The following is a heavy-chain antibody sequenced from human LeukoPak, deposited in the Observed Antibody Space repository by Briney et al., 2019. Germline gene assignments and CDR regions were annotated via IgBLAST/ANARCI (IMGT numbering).Heavy chain of an antibody. CDR3: AKCVYSNIYYWFDP. D-gene: IGHD6-13*01. Sequence: GGSLRLSCAASGFTFEDYGMHWVRQAPGKGLEWVSLITGNGVSTYYADSVKGRFTISSDNSKNSMYLQMNSLRTEDTALYYCAKCVYSNIYYWFDPWGQGTLVSVSS. CDR2: ITGNGVST. CDR1: GFTFEDYG. J-gene: IGHJ5*02. V-gene: IGHV3-43*02.